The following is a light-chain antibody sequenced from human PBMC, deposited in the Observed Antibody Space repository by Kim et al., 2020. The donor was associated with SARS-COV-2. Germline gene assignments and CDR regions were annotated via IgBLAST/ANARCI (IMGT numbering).Light chain of an antibody. Sequence: QLVLTQSPSASPSLGASVKLTCTLSSGHSSYAIAWHQQQPEKGPRYLMKLNSDGSHSKGDGIPDRFSGSSSGAERYLTISSLQSEDEADYYCQTWGTGIRVFGGGTQLTV. CDR1: SGHSSYA. CDR3: QTWGTGIRV. CDR2: LNSDGSH. V-gene: IGLV4-69*01. J-gene: IGLJ3*02.